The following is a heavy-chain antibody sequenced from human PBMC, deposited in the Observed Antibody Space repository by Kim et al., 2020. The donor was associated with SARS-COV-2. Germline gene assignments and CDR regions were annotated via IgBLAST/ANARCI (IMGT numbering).Heavy chain of an antibody. CDR3: ARMVDTAATDAFDI. J-gene: IGHJ3*02. D-gene: IGHD5-18*01. Sequence: STTLKTRLTISKDTSKNQVVLTMTNMDPVDTATYYCARMVDTAATDAFDIWGQGTMVTVSS. V-gene: IGHV2-70*01.